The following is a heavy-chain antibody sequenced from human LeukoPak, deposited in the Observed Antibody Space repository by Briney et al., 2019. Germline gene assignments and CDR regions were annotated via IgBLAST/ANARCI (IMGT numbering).Heavy chain of an antibody. Sequence: GGSLRLSCAASGFTFSSYWMSWVRQAPGKGLEWVANIKQDGSEKYYVDSVKGRFTISRDNAKNSLYLQMNSLRAEDTAVYYCAKAIIVWGSYRYGPGYFDYWGQGTLVTVSS. V-gene: IGHV3-7*01. CDR2: IKQDGSEK. D-gene: IGHD3-16*02. J-gene: IGHJ4*02. CDR3: AKAIIVWGSYRYGPGYFDY. CDR1: GFTFSSYW.